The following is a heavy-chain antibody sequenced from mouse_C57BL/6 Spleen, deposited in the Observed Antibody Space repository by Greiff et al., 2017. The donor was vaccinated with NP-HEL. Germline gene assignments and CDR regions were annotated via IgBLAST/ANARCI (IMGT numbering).Heavy chain of an antibody. CDR1: GYTFTSYD. V-gene: IGHV1-85*01. D-gene: IGHD3-2*02. J-gene: IGHJ2*01. Sequence: LVESGPELVKPGASVKLSCKASGYTFTSYDINWVKQRPGQGLEWIGWIYPRDGSTKYNEKFKGKATLTVDTSSSTAYMELHSLTSEDSAVYFCARKATNDYWGQGTTLTVSS. CDR2: IYPRDGST. CDR3: ARKATNDY.